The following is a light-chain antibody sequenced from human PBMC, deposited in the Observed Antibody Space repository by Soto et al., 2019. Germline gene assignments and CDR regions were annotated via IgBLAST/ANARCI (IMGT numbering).Light chain of an antibody. CDR2: DAS. CDR3: QQRSNWPRT. J-gene: IGKJ1*01. CDR1: QSVSSY. V-gene: IGKV3-11*01. Sequence: EIVLTQSPATLSLSPGERATLSSRASQSVSSYLAWYQQKPGQAPRLLIYDASNRATGIPARFSGSGSGTDFTLTISSLEPVDFAVYYCQQRSNWPRTFGQGTKVEIK.